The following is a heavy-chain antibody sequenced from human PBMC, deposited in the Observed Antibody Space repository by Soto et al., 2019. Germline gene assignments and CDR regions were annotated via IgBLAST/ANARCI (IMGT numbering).Heavy chain of an antibody. D-gene: IGHD6-6*01. J-gene: IGHJ6*03. CDR2: IKQDGSEK. V-gene: IGHV3-7*01. Sequence: GGSLRLSCAASGFTFSSYWMSWVRQAPGKGLEWVANIKQDGSEKYYVDSVKGRFTISRDNAKNSLYLQMNSLRAEDTAVYYCERSSLNLDYYYYYYMDVWGKGTTVTVSS. CDR1: GFTFSSYW. CDR3: ERSSLNLDYYYYYYMDV.